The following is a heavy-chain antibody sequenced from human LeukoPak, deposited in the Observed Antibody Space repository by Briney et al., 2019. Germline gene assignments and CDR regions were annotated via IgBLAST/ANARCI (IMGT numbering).Heavy chain of an antibody. CDR1: GFTFSNAW. CDR3: TTELWFGELLSFDY. V-gene: IGHV3-15*01. D-gene: IGHD3-10*01. Sequence: GGSLRLSCAASGFTFSNAWMSWVRQAPGKGLEWVGRIKSKTDGGTTDYPAPVKGRFTISRDDSKNTLYLQMNSLKTEDTAVYYCTTELWFGELLSFDYWGQGTLVTVSS. J-gene: IGHJ4*02. CDR2: IKSKTDGGTT.